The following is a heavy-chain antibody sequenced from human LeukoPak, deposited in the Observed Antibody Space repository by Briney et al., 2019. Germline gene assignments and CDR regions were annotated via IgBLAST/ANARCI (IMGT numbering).Heavy chain of an antibody. CDR2: IRYDGSSA. J-gene: IGHJ5*02. V-gene: IGHV3-30*02. Sequence: GGSLRLSCAASGFTFSNYAMHWVRQAPGKGLERVAYIRYDGSSAYYADFVKGRFTISRDNSKNTLYLQMHSLRAEDTAVYYCARDQAWSRHYADLWGQGTLVTVSS. CDR1: GFTFSNYA. D-gene: IGHD2-2*01. CDR3: ARDQAWSRHYADL.